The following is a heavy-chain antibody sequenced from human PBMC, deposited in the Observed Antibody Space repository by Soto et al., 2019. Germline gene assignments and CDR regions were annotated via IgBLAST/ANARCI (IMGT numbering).Heavy chain of an antibody. Sequence: QVQLVQSGAEVKKPGASVKVSCKASGYTFTDYGVSWVRQAPGQGLEWMGWINTYNGKTNYAPKVQGRVTMTTDTSTTTAYMELRIMKSDDTAVYFCARDQYAVGGDFWGQGTLVTVSS. V-gene: IGHV1-18*01. CDR3: ARDQYAVGGDF. J-gene: IGHJ4*02. CDR1: GYTFTDYG. CDR2: INTYNGKT. D-gene: IGHD1-26*01.